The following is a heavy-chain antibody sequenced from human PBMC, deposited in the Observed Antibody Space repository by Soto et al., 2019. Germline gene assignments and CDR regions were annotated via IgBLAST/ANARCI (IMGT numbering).Heavy chain of an antibody. V-gene: IGHV1-18*01. Sequence: ASVKVPCKASGYTFTSYGISWVRKAPGQGLEWMGWISAYNGNTNYAQKLQGRVTMTTDTSTSTAYMELRSLRSDDTAVYYCARGGIAVAYDAFDIWGQGTMVTVSS. D-gene: IGHD6-19*01. CDR3: ARGGIAVAYDAFDI. CDR1: GYTFTSYG. J-gene: IGHJ3*02. CDR2: ISAYNGNT.